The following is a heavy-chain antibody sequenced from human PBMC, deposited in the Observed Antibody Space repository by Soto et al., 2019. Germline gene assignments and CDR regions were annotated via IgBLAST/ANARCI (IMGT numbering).Heavy chain of an antibody. CDR1: GGSISSGGYY. D-gene: IGHD3-16*01. CDR3: ARGGAMGLYYFDY. Sequence: PSETLSLTCTVSGGSISSGGYYWSWIRQHPGKGLEWIGYIYYSGSTYYNPSLKSRVTISVDTSKNQFSLKLSSVTAADTAVYYCARGGAMGLYYFDYWGQGTLVTVSS. J-gene: IGHJ4*02. V-gene: IGHV4-31*03. CDR2: IYYSGST.